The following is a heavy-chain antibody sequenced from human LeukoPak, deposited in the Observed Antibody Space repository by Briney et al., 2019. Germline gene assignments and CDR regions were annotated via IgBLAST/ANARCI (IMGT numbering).Heavy chain of an antibody. CDR1: GFTFSSYS. J-gene: IGHJ4*02. CDR3: ARETILIAAAGTMEDY. CDR2: ISSSSSYI. V-gene: IGHV3-21*01. D-gene: IGHD6-13*01. Sequence: GGSLRLSCAASGFTFSSYSMNWVRQAPGKGLEWVSSISSSSSYIYYADSVKGRFTISRDNAKNSLYLQMNSLRAEDTAVYYCARETILIAAAGTMEDYWGQGTLVTVSS.